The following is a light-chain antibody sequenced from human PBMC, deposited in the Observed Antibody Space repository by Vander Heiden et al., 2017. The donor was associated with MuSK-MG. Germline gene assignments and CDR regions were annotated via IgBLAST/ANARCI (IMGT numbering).Light chain of an antibody. CDR2: GAS. V-gene: IGKV3-20*01. CDR3: QQDGSSPWT. CDR1: QSVSSSY. Sequence: EIVLTQSPGTLSLSPGERATLSCRASQSVSSSYLAWYQQKPGQAPRLLIYGASSRATGIPDTFSGTGSGTDFTLTISILDPEDFAVYYCQQDGSSPWTFGQATKVEIK. J-gene: IGKJ1*01.